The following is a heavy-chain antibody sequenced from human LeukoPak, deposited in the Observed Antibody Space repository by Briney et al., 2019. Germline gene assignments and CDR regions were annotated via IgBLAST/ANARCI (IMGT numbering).Heavy chain of an antibody. Sequence: SETLSLTCTVSGXSISNYYGSWIRQPPGKGLEWIGYIYYSGSTNYNPSLKSRVTISVDTSRNQFSLKLSSVTAADTAVYYCARHESNYDILTGYYISPFDYWGQGTLVTVSS. CDR1: GXSISNYY. CDR3: ARHESNYDILTGYYISPFDY. D-gene: IGHD3-9*01. CDR2: IYYSGST. V-gene: IGHV4-59*08. J-gene: IGHJ4*02.